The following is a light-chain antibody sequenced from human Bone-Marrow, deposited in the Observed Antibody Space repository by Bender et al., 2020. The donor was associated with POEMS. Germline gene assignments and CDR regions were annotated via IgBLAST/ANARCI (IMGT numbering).Light chain of an antibody. V-gene: IGLV1-44*01. CDR3: AVWDDSLNGWV. CDR1: SSNIGAHA. Sequence: QSVLTQPPSASGTPGQRVTISCSGGSSNIGAHAVNWYQHLPGTAPKLLIYSSDRRPSEVPDRVSGYRSGTSASLAISGLQSEDEADYYCAVWDDSLNGWVFGGGTRLTVL. J-gene: IGLJ3*02. CDR2: SSD.